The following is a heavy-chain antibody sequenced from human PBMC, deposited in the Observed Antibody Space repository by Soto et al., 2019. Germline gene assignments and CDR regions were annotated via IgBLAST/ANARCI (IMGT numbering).Heavy chain of an antibody. V-gene: IGHV1-69*06. Sequence: QVQLVQSGAEVKKPGSSVKVSCKASGGTFSSYAISWVRQAPGQGLEWMGGIIPIFGTANYAQKFQGRVTITADKSTSTAYMELSSMRSEDTAVYYCARVTYYDFWSGYYRSHYYYGMDVWGQGTTVTVSS. CDR1: GGTFSSYA. CDR2: IIPIFGTA. CDR3: ARVTYYDFWSGYYRSHYYYGMDV. J-gene: IGHJ6*02. D-gene: IGHD3-3*01.